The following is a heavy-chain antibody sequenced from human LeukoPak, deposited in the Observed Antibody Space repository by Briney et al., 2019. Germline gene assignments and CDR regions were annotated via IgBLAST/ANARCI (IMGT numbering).Heavy chain of an antibody. V-gene: IGHV3-23*01. Sequence: GGSLRLSCAASGFTFSSYAMSWVRQAPGKGLEWVSAISGSGGSTYYADSVKGRFTISRDNSKNTLYLQMNSLRAEDTAVYYCARDDPKPVRWALVTYGMDVWGQGTTVTVSS. CDR3: ARDDPKPVRWALVTYGMDV. D-gene: IGHD1-26*01. J-gene: IGHJ6*02. CDR2: ISGSGGST. CDR1: GFTFSSYA.